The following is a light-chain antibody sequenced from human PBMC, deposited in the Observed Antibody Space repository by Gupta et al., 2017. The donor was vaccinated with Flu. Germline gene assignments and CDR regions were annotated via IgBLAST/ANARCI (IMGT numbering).Light chain of an antibody. CDR3: HQSYSTPLYT. V-gene: IGKV1-39*01. CDR1: QSISSY. J-gene: IGKJ2*01. Sequence: DIQLNQSPSSLSASVGDRDTITCRASQSISSYLHWYQQKPGKAPNLLIYAASSLQSRVPSRFSGSGSGTDFTLTISSLQPEDFATYYCHQSYSTPLYTFGQGTKLEIK. CDR2: AAS.